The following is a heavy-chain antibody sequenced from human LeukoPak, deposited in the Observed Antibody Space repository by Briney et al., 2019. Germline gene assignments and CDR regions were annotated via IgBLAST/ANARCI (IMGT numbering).Heavy chain of an antibody. CDR2: IRYDGSNK. D-gene: IGHD1-1*01. J-gene: IGHJ6*03. CDR1: GFTFSSYG. CDR3: ASWKLGHNNCHYIHV. V-gene: IGHV3-30*02. Sequence: GGSLRLSCAASGFTFSSYGMHWVRQAPGKGLEWVAFIRYDGSNKYYADSVKGRFTISRDNAKDSHYLQMISLRADDTALYYCASWKLGHNNCHYIHVWGKGTSVTVSS.